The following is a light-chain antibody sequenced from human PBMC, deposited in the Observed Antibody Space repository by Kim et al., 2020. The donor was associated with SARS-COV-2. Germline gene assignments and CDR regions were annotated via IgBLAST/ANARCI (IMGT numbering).Light chain of an antibody. CDR2: NAN. V-gene: IGKV1-5*01. Sequence: SASVRDTVPLACPASHSINMWLAWNQQKPGKAPALLILNANAWERAVPSGFGGSGSGTEFTLAIGSRRLNNFATFYCRRIGSHSRTFGQGTNL. J-gene: IGKJ2*01. CDR1: HSINMW. CDR3: RRIGSHSRT.